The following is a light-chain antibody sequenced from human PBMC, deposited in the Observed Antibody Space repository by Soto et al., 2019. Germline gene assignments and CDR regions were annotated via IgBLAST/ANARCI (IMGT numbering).Light chain of an antibody. J-gene: IGLJ3*02. CDR1: SSNIGNNI. CDR2: TDY. V-gene: IGLV1-44*01. Sequence: QSVLTQPPSASGTPGQRVTISCSGSSSNIGNNIVNWYQQLPGTAPKLLIYTDYRRPSGIPDRFSCSKSGASASLAISGLQSEDEADYYCAAWDDSLNGWVFGGGTKLTVL. CDR3: AAWDDSLNGWV.